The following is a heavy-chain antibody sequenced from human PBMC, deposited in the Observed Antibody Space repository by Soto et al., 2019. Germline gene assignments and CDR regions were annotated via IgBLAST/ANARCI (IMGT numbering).Heavy chain of an antibody. CDR1: GGSISSYY. CDR2: IYYSGST. V-gene: IGHV4-59*01. D-gene: IGHD3-3*01. CDR3: ARDQRALNYYDFWSGYYTTTSNLDV. Sequence: PSETLSLTCTVSGGSISSYYWSWIRQPPGKGLEWIGYIYYSGSTNYNPSLKSRVTISVDTSKNQFSLKLSSVTAADTAVYYCARDQRALNYYDFWSGYYTTTSNLDVWGKGTTVTVSS. J-gene: IGHJ6*04.